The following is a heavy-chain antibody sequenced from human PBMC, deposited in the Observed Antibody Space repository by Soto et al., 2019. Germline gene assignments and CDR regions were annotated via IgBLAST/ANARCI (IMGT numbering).Heavy chain of an antibody. CDR2: IIPIFGTA. D-gene: IGHD6-6*01. CDR1: GGTFSSYA. Sequence: QVQLVQSGAEVKKPGSSVKVSCKASGGTFSSYAISWVRQAPGQGLEWMGGIIPIFGTANYAQKFQGRVTITADESTSTAYMELSSLRSEDTAVYYCARRGYSSSSEGYYYYGMDVWGQGPTVTVSS. J-gene: IGHJ6*02. V-gene: IGHV1-69*01. CDR3: ARRGYSSSSEGYYYYGMDV.